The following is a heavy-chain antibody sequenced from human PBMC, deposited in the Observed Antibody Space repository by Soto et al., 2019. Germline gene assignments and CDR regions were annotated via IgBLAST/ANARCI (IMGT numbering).Heavy chain of an antibody. CDR3: VRRAITATTKWGAFDV. J-gene: IGHJ3*01. CDR1: GFTFSSFV. Sequence: EVQLLESGGGLVQPGGSLRLSCAASGFTFSSFVMNWVRQAPGKGLEWVPTISPGADVSHYTDSVKGRFTISRDNSRRTLHLQMDSLRVEDAAVYFCVRRAITATTKWGAFDVWGQGTAVTVSS. V-gene: IGHV3-23*01. CDR2: ISPGADVS. D-gene: IGHD1-20*01.